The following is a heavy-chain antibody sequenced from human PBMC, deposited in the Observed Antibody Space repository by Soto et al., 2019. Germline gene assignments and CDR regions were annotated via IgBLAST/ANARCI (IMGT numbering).Heavy chain of an antibody. Sequence: GSLRLSCAASGFTFSSYGMHWVRQAPGKGLEWVAVISYDGSNKYYADSVKGRFTISRDNSKNTLYLQMNSLRAEDTAVYYCAKDHSRLNYFDYWGQGTLVTVSS. V-gene: IGHV3-30*18. CDR2: ISYDGSNK. J-gene: IGHJ4*02. CDR1: GFTFSSYG. CDR3: AKDHSRLNYFDY. D-gene: IGHD6-13*01.